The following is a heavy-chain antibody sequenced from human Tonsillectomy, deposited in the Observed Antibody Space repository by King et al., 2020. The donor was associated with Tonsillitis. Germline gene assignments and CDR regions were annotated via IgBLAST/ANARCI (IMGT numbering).Heavy chain of an antibody. CDR2: ISYDGSNK. CDR3: AKRDDYYDSSGPPAFDI. CDR1: GFTFSSYG. J-gene: IGHJ3*02. D-gene: IGHD3-22*01. Sequence: VQLVESGGGVVQPGRSLRLSCAASGFTFSSYGMHWVRQAPGKGLEWVAVISYDGSNKYYADSVKGRFTISRDNSKNTLYLQMNSLRAEDTAVYYCAKRDDYYDSSGPPAFDIWGQGTMVTVSS. V-gene: IGHV3-30*18.